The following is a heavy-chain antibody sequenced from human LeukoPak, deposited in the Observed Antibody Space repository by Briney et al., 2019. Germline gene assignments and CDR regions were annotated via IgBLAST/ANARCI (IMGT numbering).Heavy chain of an antibody. CDR1: GFTFDDYA. J-gene: IGHJ5*02. D-gene: IGHD6-13*01. Sequence: PGRSQRLSCAASGFTFDDYAMHWVRQAPGKGLEWVSGISWNSGSIGYADSVKGRFTISRDDSKNTLYLQMNSLRAEDTAVYYCARDGDSSRTPLFDPWGQGTLVTVSS. V-gene: IGHV3-9*01. CDR3: ARDGDSSRTPLFDP. CDR2: ISWNSGSI.